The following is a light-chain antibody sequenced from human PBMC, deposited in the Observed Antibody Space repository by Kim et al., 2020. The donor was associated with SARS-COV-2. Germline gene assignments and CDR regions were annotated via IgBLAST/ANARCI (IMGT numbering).Light chain of an antibody. CDR2: SMR. CDR3: LLYYGGAWV. J-gene: IGLJ3*02. CDR1: TGAVTSRSY. V-gene: IGLV7-43*01. Sequence: PGGPVPLTCASSTGAVTSRSYPNWFQQKPGQAPRALIYSMRNKHSWTPARFSGSLLGGKAALTLSGVQPEDEAEYYCLLYYGGAWVFGGGTQLTVL.